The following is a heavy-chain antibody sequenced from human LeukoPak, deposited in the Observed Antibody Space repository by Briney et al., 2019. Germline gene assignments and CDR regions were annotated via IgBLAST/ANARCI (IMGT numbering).Heavy chain of an antibody. CDR1: GFTFSSYS. CDR2: ISSSSSTI. Sequence: GGSLRLSCAASGFTFSSYSMNWVRQAPGKGLEWVSYISSSSSTIYYADSVKGRFTISRDNSKNTLYLQMNSLRAEDTAIYYCTKDQNMVATAPFDCWGQGTLVTVSS. D-gene: IGHD5-12*01. CDR3: TKDQNMVATAPFDC. V-gene: IGHV3-48*01. J-gene: IGHJ4*02.